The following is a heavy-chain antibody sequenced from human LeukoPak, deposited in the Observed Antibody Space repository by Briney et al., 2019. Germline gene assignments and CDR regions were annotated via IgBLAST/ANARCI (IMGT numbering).Heavy chain of an antibody. CDR2: IYYSGST. CDR3: ARDAVLLWFGELNDAFDI. CDR1: GGSISSSSYY. Sequence: SETLSLTCTVSGGSISSSSYYWGWIRQPPGKGLEWIGSIYYSGSTYYNPSLKSRVTISVDTSKNQFSLKLSSVTAADMAVYYCARDAVLLWFGELNDAFDIWGQGTMVTVSS. V-gene: IGHV4-39*07. D-gene: IGHD3-10*01. J-gene: IGHJ3*02.